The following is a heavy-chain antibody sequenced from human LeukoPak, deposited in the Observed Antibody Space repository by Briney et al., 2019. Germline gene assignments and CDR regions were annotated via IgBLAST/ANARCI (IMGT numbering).Heavy chain of an antibody. V-gene: IGHV3-30-3*01. J-gene: IGHJ4*02. CDR2: ILYDGTNQ. Sequence: PGGSLRLSCAASGFTFSTYTMHWVRQAPGKGLEWVAVILYDGTNQYYADSVKGRFTISRDNSRNTLYLQMNSLKVEDTAVYYCAKDNGDFLIDCWGQGTLVTVSS. D-gene: IGHD4-17*01. CDR1: GFTFSTYT. CDR3: AKDNGDFLIDC.